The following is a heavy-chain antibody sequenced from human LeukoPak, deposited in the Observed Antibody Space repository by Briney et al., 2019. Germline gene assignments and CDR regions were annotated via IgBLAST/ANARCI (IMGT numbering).Heavy chain of an antibody. CDR2: MNPNSGNT. CDR1: GYIFSNYD. J-gene: IGHJ4*02. Sequence: ASVKVSCKASGYIFSNYDISWVRQATGQGFEWMGWMNPNSGNTGYALEFQGRVTFTTDTSITTAYMKMSRVRSDDTAVYYCARAVRHQLLPDYWGQGTLVTVSS. V-gene: IGHV1-8*01. CDR3: ARAVRHQLLPDY. D-gene: IGHD2-2*01.